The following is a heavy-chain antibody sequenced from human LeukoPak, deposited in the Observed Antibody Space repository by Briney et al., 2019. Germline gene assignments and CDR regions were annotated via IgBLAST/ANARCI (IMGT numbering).Heavy chain of an antibody. J-gene: IGHJ5*02. CDR2: ISAYNGNT. V-gene: IGHV1-18*01. Sequence: EASVKVSCKASGYTFTSCGISWVRQAPGQGLEWMGWISAYNGNTNYAQKLQGRVTMTTDTSTSTAYMELRSLRSDDTAVYYCARDSPYSSGWYNWFDPWGQGTLVTVSS. D-gene: IGHD6-19*01. CDR1: GYTFTSCG. CDR3: ARDSPYSSGWYNWFDP.